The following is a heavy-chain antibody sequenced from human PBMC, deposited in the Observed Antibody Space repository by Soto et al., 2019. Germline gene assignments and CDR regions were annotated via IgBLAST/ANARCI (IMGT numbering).Heavy chain of an antibody. Sequence: QVQLVESGGGVVQPGRSLRLSCAASGFTFSTYGMHWVRQAPGKGLEWVAVISYDGDNQYYSDSVKGRFTISRDNSKNTVYLQMNSLRDEDTAVYYCAKDGQPHPWGLGTLVTVSS. CDR3: AKDGQPHP. CDR1: GFTFSTYG. J-gene: IGHJ5*02. CDR2: ISYDGDNQ. V-gene: IGHV3-30*18. D-gene: IGHD6-13*01.